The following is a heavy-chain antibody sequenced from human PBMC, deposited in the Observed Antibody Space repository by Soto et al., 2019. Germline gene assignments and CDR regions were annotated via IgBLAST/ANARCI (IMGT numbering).Heavy chain of an antibody. CDR3: VRDQKYFRVNGNWFDS. V-gene: IGHV1-18*04. J-gene: IGHJ5*01. CDR2: VSGDNGAS. D-gene: IGHD2-2*01. CDR1: GYTSADFG. Sequence: ASVKVSCKASGYTSADFGISWVRQAPGQGLEWMGWVSGDNGASNPAPKVQGRITMTLDTSTGVSYMALRSLRSDDTAIYDCVRDQKYFRVNGNWFDSWGQGTLVTVGS.